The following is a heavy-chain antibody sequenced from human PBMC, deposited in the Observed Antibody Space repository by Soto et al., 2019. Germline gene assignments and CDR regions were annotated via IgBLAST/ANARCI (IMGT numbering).Heavy chain of an antibody. V-gene: IGHV1-2*02. J-gene: IGHJ4*02. D-gene: IGHD2-2*03. Sequence: GASVKVSCKASGYTSTDYYIHWVRQAPGQGLEWMAWINPISGGTNYAQKFQGRVTMTRDTSITTTYMELSRLTSDDTAVYYCARDSVGYCSRTRCYGQGYFDYWGQGALVTVSS. CDR3: ARDSVGYCSRTRCYGQGYFDY. CDR1: GYTSTDYY. CDR2: INPISGGT.